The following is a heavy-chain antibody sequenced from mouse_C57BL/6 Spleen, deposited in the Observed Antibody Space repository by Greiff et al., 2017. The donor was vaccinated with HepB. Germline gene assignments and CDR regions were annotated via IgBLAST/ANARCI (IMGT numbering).Heavy chain of an antibody. V-gene: IGHV1-55*01. Sequence: VKLQQPGAELVKPGASVKMSCKASGYTFTSYWITWVKQRPGQGLEWIGDIYPGSGSTNYNEKFKSKATLTVDTSSSTAYMQLSSLTSEDSAVYYCARWHYGSSYLDYWGQGTTLTVSS. CDR1: GYTFTSYW. J-gene: IGHJ2*01. CDR2: IYPGSGST. CDR3: ARWHYGSSYLDY. D-gene: IGHD1-1*01.